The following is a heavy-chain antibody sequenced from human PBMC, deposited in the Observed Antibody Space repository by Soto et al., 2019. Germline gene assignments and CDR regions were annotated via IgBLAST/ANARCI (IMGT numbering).Heavy chain of an antibody. Sequence: GGSLRLSCAASGFPFSDYWMSWVRQAPGKGLEWVANIKQDGSEKWYVDSVKGRFTTSRDNAKNSLYLQMNSLRAEGTAVYYCARGDYHETNGPFSDAFDIWGQGTMVTVSS. V-gene: IGHV3-7*04. D-gene: IGHD2-8*01. CDR1: GFPFSDYW. CDR2: IKQDGSEK. CDR3: ARGDYHETNGPFSDAFDI. J-gene: IGHJ3*02.